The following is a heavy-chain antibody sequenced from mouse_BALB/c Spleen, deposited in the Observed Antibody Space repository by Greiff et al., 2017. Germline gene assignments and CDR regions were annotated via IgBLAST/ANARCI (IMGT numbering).Heavy chain of an antibody. CDR3: ARGTGKGSWFAY. CDR2: IWAGGST. V-gene: IGHV2-9*02. D-gene: IGHD4-1*01. CDR1: GFSLTSYG. J-gene: IGHJ3*01. Sequence: VKVVESGPGLVAPSQSLSITCTVSGFSLTSYGVHWVRQPPGKGLEWLGVIWAGGSTNYNSALMSRLSISKDNSKSQVFLKMNSLQTDDTAMYYCARGTGKGSWFAYWGQGTLVTVSA.